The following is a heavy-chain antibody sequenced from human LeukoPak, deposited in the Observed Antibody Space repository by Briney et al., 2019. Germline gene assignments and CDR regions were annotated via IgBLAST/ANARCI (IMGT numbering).Heavy chain of an antibody. D-gene: IGHD3-3*01. CDR2: ISAYNGNT. CDR3: AGVGYYDFWSGYSAFDY. CDR1: GYTFTSYG. J-gene: IGHJ4*02. V-gene: IGHV1-18*01. Sequence: ASVKVSCKASGYTFTSYGISWVRQAPGQGLEWMGWISAYNGNTNYAQKLQGRVTMTTDTSTSTAYMELRSLRSDDTAVYYCAGVGYYDFWSGYSAFDYWGQGTLVTVSS.